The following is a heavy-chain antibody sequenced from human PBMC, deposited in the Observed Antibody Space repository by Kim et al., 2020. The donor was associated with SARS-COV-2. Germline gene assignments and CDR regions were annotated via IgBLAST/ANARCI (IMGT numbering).Heavy chain of an antibody. CDR2: VYPGDSDT. J-gene: IGHJ3*02. V-gene: IGHV5-51*01. CDR1: GYMFSNYW. D-gene: IGHD2-21*02. CDR3: ARQRYCGGDCYSIDAFDI. Sequence: GESLKISCGGSGYMFSNYWIAWVRQMPEKGLEWMGIVYPGDSDTRYSPSFQGQVTISADKSITTAYVQWSSLKASDTAMYYCARQRYCGGDCYSIDAFDIWGQGTMVTVSS.